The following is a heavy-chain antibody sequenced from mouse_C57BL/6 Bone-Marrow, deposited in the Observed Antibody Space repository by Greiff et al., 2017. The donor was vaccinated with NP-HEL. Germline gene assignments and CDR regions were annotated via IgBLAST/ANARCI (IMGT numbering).Heavy chain of an antibody. V-gene: IGHV3-6*01. CDR3: ARDGYYLYFDV. Sequence: EVKLQESGPGLVKPSQSLSLTCSVTGYSITSGYYWNWIRQFPGNKLEWMGYISYDGSNNYNPSLKNRIPITRDTSKNQFFLKLNSVTTEDTATYYCARDGYYLYFDVWGTGTTVTVSS. CDR1: GYSITSGYY. D-gene: IGHD2-2*01. CDR2: ISYDGSN. J-gene: IGHJ1*03.